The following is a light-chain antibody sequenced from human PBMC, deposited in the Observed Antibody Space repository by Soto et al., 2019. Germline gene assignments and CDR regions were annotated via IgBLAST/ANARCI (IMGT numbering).Light chain of an antibody. CDR3: GSWEYTRAEA. CDR1: NSNVGSFP. V-gene: IGLV1-51*01. Sequence: QSVLTQPASVSAAPGQNVTISCSGANSNVGSFPVSWYQQLPGTAPTLLIYDNDKRPSGIPDRFSASKSGTSATLGITGLQTGDESTYYSGSWEYTRAEAFGGGTKLTV. CDR2: DND. J-gene: IGLJ2*01.